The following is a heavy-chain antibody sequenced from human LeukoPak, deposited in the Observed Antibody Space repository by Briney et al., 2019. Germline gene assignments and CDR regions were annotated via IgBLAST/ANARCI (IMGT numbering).Heavy chain of an antibody. CDR3: AKDGYSSSWDPNWFDP. D-gene: IGHD6-13*01. CDR1: GFTLSGNG. V-gene: IGHV3-30*18. J-gene: IGHJ5*02. Sequence: PGRSLRLSCAASGFTLSGNGMHWVRQAPGKGLEWVALIYYDGSNKFYAESVKGRFTISRDNSKNTLYLQMNSLRAEDTAVYYCAKDGYSSSWDPNWFDPWGQETLVTVSS. CDR2: IYYDGSNK.